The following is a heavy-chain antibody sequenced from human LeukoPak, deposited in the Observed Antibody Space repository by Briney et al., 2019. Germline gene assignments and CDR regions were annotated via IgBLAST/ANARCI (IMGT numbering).Heavy chain of an antibody. CDR3: ARPQGYFAANFDY. D-gene: IGHD3-22*01. V-gene: IGHV3-66*02. J-gene: IGHJ4*02. CDR2: IYSGGST. CDR1: GFTVRSNY. Sequence: GGSLRLSCAASGFTVRSNYMSWVRQAPGKGLEWVSVIYSGGSTYHADSVKGRFTISRDNSKNTLYLQMNSLRGEDTAVFYCARPQGYFAANFDYWGQGTLVTVSS.